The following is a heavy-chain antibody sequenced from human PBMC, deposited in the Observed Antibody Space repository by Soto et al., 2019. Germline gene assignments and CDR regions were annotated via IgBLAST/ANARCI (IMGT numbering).Heavy chain of an antibody. CDR2: IKQDGSEK. D-gene: IGHD2-2*01. CDR3: ARDQRDIVLVPAAMGAHWFDP. Sequence: GGSLRLSCAASGFTFSSYWMSWVRQAPGKGLEWVANIKQDGSEKYYVDSVKGRFTISRDNAKNSLYLQMNSLRAEDTAVYYCARDQRDIVLVPAAMGAHWFDPWGQGTLVTVSS. V-gene: IGHV3-7*01. J-gene: IGHJ5*02. CDR1: GFTFSSYW.